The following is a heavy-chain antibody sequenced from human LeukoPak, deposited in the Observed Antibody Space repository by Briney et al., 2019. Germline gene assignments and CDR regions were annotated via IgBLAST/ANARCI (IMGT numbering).Heavy chain of an antibody. V-gene: IGHV4-39*02. J-gene: IGHJ3*02. CDR1: GGSISSNNYF. D-gene: IGHD2/OR15-2a*01. CDR3: ARDSHAYFDAFDI. CDR2: IYYSGSR. Sequence: MPSETLSLTCTVSGGSISSNNYFWGWIRQPPGKGLEWIGSIYYSGSRYYNPSLKSRPTISVDTSKNQFSLSLTSVTAADTAVYFCARDSHAYFDAFDIWGQGTMVTVSS.